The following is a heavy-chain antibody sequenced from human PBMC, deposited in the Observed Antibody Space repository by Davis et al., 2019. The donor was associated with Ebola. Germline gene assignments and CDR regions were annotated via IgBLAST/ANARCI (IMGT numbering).Heavy chain of an antibody. Sequence: GGSLRLSCAASGFTFSDYYMSWIRQAPGKGLEWVSYISSSGSTIYYADSVKGRFTISRDNSKSLLYLQMNRLRADDTAVYYCAKGDRTTLYYDTGDDYWGQGTLVTVSS. J-gene: IGHJ4*02. V-gene: IGHV3-11*01. CDR3: AKGDRTTLYYDTGDDY. CDR2: ISSSGSTI. CDR1: GFTFSDYY. D-gene: IGHD3-22*01.